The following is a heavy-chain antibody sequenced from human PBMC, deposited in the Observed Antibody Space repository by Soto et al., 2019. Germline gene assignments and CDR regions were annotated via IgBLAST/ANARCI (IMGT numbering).Heavy chain of an antibody. Sequence: PSVTLSLTCAVYGGSFSGYYCSWIRQPPGKGLEWIGEINHSGSTNYNPSLKSRVTISVDTSKNQFALKLSSVTAADTAVYYCARARVFETGYPKYEIDYWGQGTLVTVSS. CDR3: ARARVFETGYPKYEIDY. J-gene: IGHJ4*02. CDR2: INHSGST. CDR1: GGSFSGYY. V-gene: IGHV4-34*01. D-gene: IGHD3-9*01.